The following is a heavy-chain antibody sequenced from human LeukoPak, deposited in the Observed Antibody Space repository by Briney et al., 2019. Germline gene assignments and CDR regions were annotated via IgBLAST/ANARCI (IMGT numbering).Heavy chain of an antibody. CDR3: AKDVRGYSRPFDY. CDR2: IGGGGST. Sequence: GGSLRLSCAGSGFTFSSYAMSWVRQAPGKGLEWVSAIGGGGSTDCADSVKGRFTISRDNSKNTLYLQMNSLRAEDTAVYYCAKDVRGYSRPFDYWGQGTLVTVSS. D-gene: IGHD3-10*02. CDR1: GFTFSSYA. J-gene: IGHJ4*02. V-gene: IGHV3-23*01.